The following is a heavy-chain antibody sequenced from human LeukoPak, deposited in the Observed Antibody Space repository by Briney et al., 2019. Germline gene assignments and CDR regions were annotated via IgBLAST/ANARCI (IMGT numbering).Heavy chain of an antibody. CDR3: ARDTYYYDSSGFNTLDY. CDR2: IYTSGST. V-gene: IGHV4-4*07. CDR1: GGSISSYY. D-gene: IGHD3-22*01. Sequence: SETLSLTCTVSGGSISSYYWSWIRQPAGKGLEWIGRIYTSGSTNYNPPLKSRVTMSVDTSKNQFSLKLSSVTAADTAVYYCARDTYYYDSSGFNTLDYWGQGTLVTVSS. J-gene: IGHJ4*02.